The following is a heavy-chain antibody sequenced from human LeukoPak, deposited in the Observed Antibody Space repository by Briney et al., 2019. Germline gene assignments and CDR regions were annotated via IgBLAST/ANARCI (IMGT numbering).Heavy chain of an antibody. CDR2: IKQDGNTK. CDR3: AKSVLQGSGYHDNWFDP. V-gene: IGHV3-7*03. D-gene: IGHD3-3*01. CDR1: GFTFSTFW. Sequence: GGSLRLSCAASGFTFSTFWMTWVRQAPGKGLEWVANIKQDGNTKYYVDSVKGRFTISRDNPNNLLYLQINSLRAEDTAVYNCAKSVLQGSGYHDNWFDPWGQGTLVTVSS. J-gene: IGHJ5*02.